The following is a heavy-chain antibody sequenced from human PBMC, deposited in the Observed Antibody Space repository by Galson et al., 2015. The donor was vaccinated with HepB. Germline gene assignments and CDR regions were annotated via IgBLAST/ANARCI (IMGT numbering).Heavy chain of an antibody. CDR2: ISGSGGST. J-gene: IGHJ4*02. CDR3: AKVSGAIIVVVPAAMVHFDY. Sequence: SLRLSCAASGFTFSSYAMSWVRQAPGKGLEWVSAISGSGGSTYYADSVKGRFTISRDNSKNTLYLQMNSLRAEDTAVYYCAKVSGAIIVVVPAAMVHFDYWGQGTLVTVSS. V-gene: IGHV3-23*01. D-gene: IGHD2-2*01. CDR1: GFTFSSYA.